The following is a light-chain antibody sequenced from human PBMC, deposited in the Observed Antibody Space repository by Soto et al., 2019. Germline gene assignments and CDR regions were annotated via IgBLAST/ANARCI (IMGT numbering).Light chain of an antibody. CDR2: GNS. CDR3: QPYDSSLSGSYV. J-gene: IGLJ1*01. CDR1: ISNIRAGYD. V-gene: IGLV1-40*01. Sequence: QSLLTQPHYVSGAPGRRFTIPCTGSISNIRAGYDVHWYQQLPGTAPKLLIYGNSNRPSGVPDRFSGSKSGTSASLAITGLQAEDEADYYCQPYDSSLSGSYVFGTGTKVTVL.